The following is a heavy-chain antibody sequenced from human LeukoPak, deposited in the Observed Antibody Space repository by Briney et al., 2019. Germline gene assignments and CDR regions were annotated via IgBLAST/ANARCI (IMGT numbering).Heavy chain of an antibody. J-gene: IGHJ4*02. CDR3: ARKAAAGHYFDY. CDR1: GGSISTYS. CDR2: MYTSGTI. D-gene: IGHD6-13*01. V-gene: IGHV4-4*07. Sequence: SETLSLTCTVSGGSISTYSWSWIRQPAGKGLEWIGRMYTSGTINYNPSLESRVTMSADTSKNQLSLKLSSVTAADTAVYYCARKAAAGHYFDYWGQGTLVTVSP.